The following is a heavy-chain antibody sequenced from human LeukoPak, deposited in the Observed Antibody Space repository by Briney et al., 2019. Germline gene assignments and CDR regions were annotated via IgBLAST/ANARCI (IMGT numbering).Heavy chain of an antibody. J-gene: IGHJ4*02. V-gene: IGHV7-4-1*02. Sequence: ASVKVSCKASGYTFTSYAMNWVRQAPGQGLEWMGWINTNTGNPTYAQGFTGRFVFSLDTSVSTAYLQISSLKAEDTAVYYCARDLGARLLGASPINDYWGQGTLVTVSS. CDR2: INTNTGNP. CDR1: GYTFTSYA. CDR3: ARDLGARLLGASPINDY. D-gene: IGHD1-26*01.